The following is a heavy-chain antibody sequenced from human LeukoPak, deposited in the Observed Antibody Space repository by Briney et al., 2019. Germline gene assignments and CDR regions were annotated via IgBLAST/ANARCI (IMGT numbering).Heavy chain of an antibody. J-gene: IGHJ4*02. Sequence: ASVKVSCKASGYTFTGYYMHWVPQAPGQGLEWMGWINPNSGGTNYAQKFQGRVTMTRDTSISTAYIELSRLRSDDTAVYYCARVRRWSSGWYYYFDYWGQGTLVTVSS. CDR1: GYTFTGYY. D-gene: IGHD6-19*01. CDR2: INPNSGGT. V-gene: IGHV1-2*02. CDR3: ARVRRWSSGWYYYFDY.